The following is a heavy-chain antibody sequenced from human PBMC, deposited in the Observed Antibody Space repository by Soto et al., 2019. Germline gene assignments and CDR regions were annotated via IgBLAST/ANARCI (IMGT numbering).Heavy chain of an antibody. V-gene: IGHV1-69*13. Sequence: XSVKVSFKASGGTFMSYAISWVRQAPGQGLEWMGGIIPIFGTANYAQKFQGRVTITADESTSTAYMELSSLRSEDTAVYYCAAVAGTTRGAFDIWGQGTMVTVSS. CDR2: IIPIFGTA. CDR1: GGTFMSYA. D-gene: IGHD6-19*01. CDR3: AAVAGTTRGAFDI. J-gene: IGHJ3*02.